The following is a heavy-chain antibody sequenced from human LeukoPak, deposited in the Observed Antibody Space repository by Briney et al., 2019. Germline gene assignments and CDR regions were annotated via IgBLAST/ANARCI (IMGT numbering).Heavy chain of an antibody. Sequence: SETLSLTCTVSGVSISSYYWTWIRQPAGKGLEWIGRINTSGSSNYNPSLRSRVTMSVDTSKNQFSLNLSSVTAADTAVYYCARDGSSGYDPFDYWGQGTLVTVSS. V-gene: IGHV4-4*07. D-gene: IGHD3-22*01. CDR1: GVSISSYY. J-gene: IGHJ4*02. CDR2: INTSGSS. CDR3: ARDGSSGYDPFDY.